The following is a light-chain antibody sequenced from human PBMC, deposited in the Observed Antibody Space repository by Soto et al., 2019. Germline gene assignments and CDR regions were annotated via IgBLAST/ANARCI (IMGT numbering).Light chain of an antibody. CDR3: QQTYTSPVT. CDR2: FAT. V-gene: IGKV1-39*01. Sequence: DIQMTQSPSSLSASVGDRVFITCRASQSIGAYLNWYQHKPGKAPKLLISFATTLQSGVPSRFSGSGSGTDFTLSITALQPDDFATYYCQQTYTSPVTFGQGTKVDIK. CDR1: QSIGAY. J-gene: IGKJ1*01.